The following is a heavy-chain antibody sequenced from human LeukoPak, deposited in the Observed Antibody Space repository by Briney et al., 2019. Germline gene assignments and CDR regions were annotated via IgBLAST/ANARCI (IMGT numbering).Heavy chain of an antibody. CDR2: FSASGNT. CDR3: AKWTGSGFDV. Sequence: SETLSLTCTVSGGSISSYYWSWIRQPPGKGLEWIGYFSASGNTKYSPSLKSRVIISRDTSKNQVSLRLTSVAAADTAVYYCAKWTGSGFDVWGQGTMVTVSS. CDR1: GGSISSYY. D-gene: IGHD1-1*01. J-gene: IGHJ3*01. V-gene: IGHV4-59*03.